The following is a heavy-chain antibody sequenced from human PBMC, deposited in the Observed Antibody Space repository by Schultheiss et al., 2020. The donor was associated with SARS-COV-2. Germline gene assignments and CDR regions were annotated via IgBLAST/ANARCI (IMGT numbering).Heavy chain of an antibody. J-gene: IGHJ4*02. CDR3: ARGAYGSGSYYSDY. D-gene: IGHD3-10*01. V-gene: IGHV3-48*01. Sequence: GGSLRLSCAASGFTFSSYAMSWVRQAPGKGLEWVSYISSSGSTIYYADSVKGRFTISRDNSKNTIYLQMGSLRAEDMAVYYCARGAYGSGSYYSDYWGQGTLVTVSS. CDR2: ISSSGSTI. CDR1: GFTFSSYA.